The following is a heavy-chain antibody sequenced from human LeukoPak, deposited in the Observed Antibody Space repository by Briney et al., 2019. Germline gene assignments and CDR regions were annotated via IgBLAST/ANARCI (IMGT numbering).Heavy chain of an antibody. D-gene: IGHD5-12*01. CDR3: ARRAMRALATLDY. V-gene: IGHV4-59*12. Sequence: SETLSLTCTVSGGSISSYYWSWIRQPPGKGLEWIGYIYHSGSTNYNPSLKSRVTISVDTSKNQFSLKLSSVTAADTAVYYCARRAMRALATLDYWGQGTLVTVSS. CDR1: GGSISSYY. J-gene: IGHJ4*02. CDR2: IYHSGST.